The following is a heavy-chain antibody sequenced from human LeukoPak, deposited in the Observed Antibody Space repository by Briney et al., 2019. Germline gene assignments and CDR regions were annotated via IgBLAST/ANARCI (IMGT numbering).Heavy chain of an antibody. Sequence: GGSLRLSCAASGFTLSSYSMNWVRQAPGKGLEWVSSISSSSSYIYYADSVKGRFTISRDNAKNSLYLQMNSLRAEDTAVYYCARGLRDGYNPYDYWGQGTLVTVSS. V-gene: IGHV3-21*01. J-gene: IGHJ4*02. CDR3: ARGLRDGYNPYDY. CDR2: ISSSSSYI. D-gene: IGHD5-24*01. CDR1: GFTLSSYS.